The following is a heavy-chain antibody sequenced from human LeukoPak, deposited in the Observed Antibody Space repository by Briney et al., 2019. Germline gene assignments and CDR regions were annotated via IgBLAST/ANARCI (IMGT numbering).Heavy chain of an antibody. CDR3: ARDSVVGNAYYFDY. D-gene: IGHD2-15*01. J-gene: IGHJ4*02. Sequence: GGSLRLSCIAAGFSLSDFNMNWVRQAPGKGLEWVSRIDTGGSSTYYADSVKGRFTISRDNSKNTLYLQMNSLRAEDTAVYYCARDSVVGNAYYFDYWGQGTLVTVSS. V-gene: IGHV3-23*03. CDR2: IDTGGSST. CDR1: GFSLSDFN.